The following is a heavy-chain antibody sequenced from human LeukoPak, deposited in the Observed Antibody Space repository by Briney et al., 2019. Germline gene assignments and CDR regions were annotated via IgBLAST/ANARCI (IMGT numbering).Heavy chain of an antibody. CDR2: INHSGST. CDR3: ARGSAMVRGRDAFDI. J-gene: IGHJ3*02. D-gene: IGHD3-10*01. V-gene: IGHV4-34*01. CDR1: GGSYSGYY. Sequence: SETLSLTCAVYGGSYSGYYWSWIRQPPGKGLEWIGEINHSGSTNYNPSLKSRVTISVDTSKNQFSLKLSSVTAADTAVYYCARGSAMVRGRDAFDIWGQGTMVTVSS.